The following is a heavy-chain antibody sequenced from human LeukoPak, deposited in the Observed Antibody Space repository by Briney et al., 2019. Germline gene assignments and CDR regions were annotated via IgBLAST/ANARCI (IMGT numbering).Heavy chain of an antibody. D-gene: IGHD3-3*01. CDR2: IYSGGST. J-gene: IGHJ4*02. CDR3: ARDRAGGLRFVEWLSAFDY. V-gene: IGHV3-66*01. CDR1: GFTVSSNY. Sequence: GGSLRLSCAASGFTVSSNYMSWVRQAPGKGLEWVSVIYSGGSTYYSDSVKGRFTISRDNSKNTLYLQMNSLRAEDTAVYYCARDRAGGLRFVEWLSAFDYWGQGTLVAVSS.